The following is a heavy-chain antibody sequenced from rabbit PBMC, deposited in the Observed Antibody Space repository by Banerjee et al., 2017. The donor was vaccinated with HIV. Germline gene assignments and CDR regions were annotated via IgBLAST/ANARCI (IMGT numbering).Heavy chain of an antibody. J-gene: IGHJ6*01. CDR3: ARWGYGMDL. CDR1: GFSFSSSYSYW. CDR2: IYTGSGSA. D-gene: IGHD3-1*01. V-gene: IGHV1S45*01. Sequence: QEQLEESGGDLVKPEGSLTLTCTASGFSFSSSYSYWICWVHQAPGKGLEWIGCIYTGSGSAYYASWAKGRFTISKTSSTTVTLQMTSLTAADTATYFCARWGYGMDLWGPGTLVTVS.